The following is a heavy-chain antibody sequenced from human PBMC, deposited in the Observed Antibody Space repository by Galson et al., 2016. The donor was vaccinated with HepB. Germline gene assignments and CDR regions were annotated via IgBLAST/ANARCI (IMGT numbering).Heavy chain of an antibody. J-gene: IGHJ5*02. CDR2: INPSGGFT. CDR3: AREPLGVPAANNWFDP. CDR1: GYTFSNYF. V-gene: IGHV1-46*01. D-gene: IGHD2-2*01. Sequence: SVKVSCKASGYTFSNYFMHWVRQAPGQGLEWMGIINPSGGFTGYAQKFQGRVTMTMDTSISTAYMELSSLRSDDTAVYYCAREPLGVPAANNWFDPWGQGALVTVSS.